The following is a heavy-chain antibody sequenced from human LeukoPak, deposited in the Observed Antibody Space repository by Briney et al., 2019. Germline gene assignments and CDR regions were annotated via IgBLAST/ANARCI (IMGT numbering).Heavy chain of an antibody. V-gene: IGHV3-23*01. CDR2: ISGSDGST. D-gene: IGHD5-24*01. J-gene: IGHJ4*02. CDR3: ANPGTKWSWMAFFDY. Sequence: GGSLRLSCAASGFTFNSYAMSWVRQAPGKGLEWVSTISGSDGSTHYADSVKGRFTISRDNSKNTLYLQMNSLRPDDTAVYYCANPGTKWSWMAFFDYWGQGTLVTVSS. CDR1: GFTFNSYA.